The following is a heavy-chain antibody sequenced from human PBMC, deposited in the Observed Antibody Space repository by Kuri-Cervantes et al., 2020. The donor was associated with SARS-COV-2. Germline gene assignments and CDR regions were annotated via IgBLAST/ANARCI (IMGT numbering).Heavy chain of an antibody. D-gene: IGHD3/OR15-3a*01. CDR1: GYTFTSYG. J-gene: IGHJ6*02. Sequence: ASVKVSCKASGYTFTSYGMNWVRQAPGQGLEWMGWINPKSGGTNYAQKFQGRVTMTRDMSISTAFMELSRLRSDDTALYYCARWTSAYYGMDVWGQGTTVTVSS. CDR3: ARWTSAYYGMDV. CDR2: INPKSGGT. V-gene: IGHV1-2*02.